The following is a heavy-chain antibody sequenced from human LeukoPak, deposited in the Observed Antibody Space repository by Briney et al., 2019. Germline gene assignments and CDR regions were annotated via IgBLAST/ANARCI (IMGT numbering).Heavy chain of an antibody. V-gene: IGHV4-34*01. D-gene: IGHD3-16*02. CDR2: INHSGST. J-gene: IGHJ4*02. CDR3: ARGLSKVRGYIWGSYRPDPLDY. CDR1: GGSFSGYY. Sequence: ETPSLTCAVYGGSFSGYYWSWIRQPPGKGLEWIGEINHSGSTNYNPSLKSRVTISVDTSKNQFSLKLSSVTAADTAVYYCARGLSKVRGYIWGSYRPDPLDYWGQGTLVTVSS.